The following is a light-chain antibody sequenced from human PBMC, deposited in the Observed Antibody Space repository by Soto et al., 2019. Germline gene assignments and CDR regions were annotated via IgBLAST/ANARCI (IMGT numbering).Light chain of an antibody. J-gene: IGLJ1*01. CDR2: EGS. CDR1: SSDVGTYNL. CDR3: CSYAGSRTYV. V-gene: IGLV2-23*01. Sequence: QSALTQPASVSGSPGQSITISCTGTSSDVGTYNLVSWYQHHPGKAPKLMIYEGSKRPSGVSNRFSGSKSGNTASLTSSGLQAEDEAYYYCCSYAGSRTYVFGAGTKVTVL.